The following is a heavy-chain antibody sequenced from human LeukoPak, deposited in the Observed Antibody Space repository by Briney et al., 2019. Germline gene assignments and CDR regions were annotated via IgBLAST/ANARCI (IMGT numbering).Heavy chain of an antibody. CDR2: FTAYGGT. V-gene: IGHV3-23*01. J-gene: IGHJ5*02. CDR1: GFIFSDYT. CDR3: AKGSTGGKVDWFDP. Sequence: GGSLRLSCAASGFIFSDYTMMWVRRAPGKGLQWVATFTAYGGTYYGASVEGRFAISRDNSRDTVSLYMNSLRVEDTAMYYCAKGSTGGKVDWFDPWGPGTLVTVSS. D-gene: IGHD4-23*01.